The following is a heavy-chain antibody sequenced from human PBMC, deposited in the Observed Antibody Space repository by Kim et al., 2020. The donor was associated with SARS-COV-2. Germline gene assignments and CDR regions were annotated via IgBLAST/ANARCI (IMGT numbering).Heavy chain of an antibody. J-gene: IGHJ4*02. D-gene: IGHD3-22*01. V-gene: IGHV3-7*01. CDR3: ARGFGYYYDSSGYFDY. CDR2: IKQDGSEK. Sequence: GGSLRLSCAASGFTFSSYWMSWVRQAPGKGLEWVANIKQDGSEKYYVDSVKGRFTISRDNAKNSLYLQMNSLRAEDTAVYYCARGFGYYYDSSGYFDYWGQGTLVTVSS. CDR1: GFTFSSYW.